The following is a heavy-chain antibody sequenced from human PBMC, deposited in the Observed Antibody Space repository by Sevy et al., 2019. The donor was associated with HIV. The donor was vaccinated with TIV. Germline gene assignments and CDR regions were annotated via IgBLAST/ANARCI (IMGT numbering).Heavy chain of an antibody. Sequence: GGSLRLSCAASGFTFHTYWMQWVRQAPGKGLEWVANIRQVGNEIYYADSVKGRFTISRDNAMQSLYLEMNNLRVEDSGIYYCARRYFDVWGQGTLVTVSS. V-gene: IGHV3-7*01. J-gene: IGHJ4*02. CDR1: GFTFHTYW. D-gene: IGHD3-16*02. CDR2: IRQVGNEI. CDR3: ARRYFDV.